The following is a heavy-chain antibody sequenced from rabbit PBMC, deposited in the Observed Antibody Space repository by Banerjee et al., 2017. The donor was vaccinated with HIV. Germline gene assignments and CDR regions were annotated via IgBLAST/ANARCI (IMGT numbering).Heavy chain of an antibody. Sequence: QEQLEESGGDLVKPEGSLTLTCTASGFSFSNKYVMCWVRQAPGKGLEWIGCIGAASTYYATWAKGRFTISKTSSTTVTLQMTSLTAADTATYFCARDAGYAGSNLWGPGTLVTVS. CDR3: ARDAGYAGSNL. J-gene: IGHJ4*01. D-gene: IGHD4-2*01. V-gene: IGHV1S45*01. CDR2: IGAAST. CDR1: GFSFSNKYV.